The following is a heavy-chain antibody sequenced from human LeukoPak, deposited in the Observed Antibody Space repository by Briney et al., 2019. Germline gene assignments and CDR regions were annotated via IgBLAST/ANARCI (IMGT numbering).Heavy chain of an antibody. V-gene: IGHV3-48*01. CDR1: RFTFNRYS. CDR2: ISSSSSTI. J-gene: IGHJ4*02. Sequence: PGGSQRLSCAASRFTFNRYSMNWVRHAPGKALEWVSYISSSSSTIHYAHPVKGGFAISRDNAKNSLYLQMNSLRAEDTAVYYCAGGEPYSGSYPFDYWGQGTLVTVSS. CDR3: AGGEPYSGSYPFDY. D-gene: IGHD1-26*01.